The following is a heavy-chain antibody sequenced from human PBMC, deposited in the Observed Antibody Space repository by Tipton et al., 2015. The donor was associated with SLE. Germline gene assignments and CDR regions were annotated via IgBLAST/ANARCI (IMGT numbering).Heavy chain of an antibody. V-gene: IGHV4-59*08. CDR3: ARHGYPEERWLQFNLEY. CDR2: IYYSGST. J-gene: IGHJ4*02. Sequence: TLSLTCTVSGGSISSYYWSWIRQPPGKGLEWIGYIYYSGSTNYNPSLKSRVTISVDASKNQLSLRLSSVTAADTAVYYCARHGYPEERWLQFNLEYWGQGTLVTVSS. CDR1: GGSISSYY. D-gene: IGHD5-24*01.